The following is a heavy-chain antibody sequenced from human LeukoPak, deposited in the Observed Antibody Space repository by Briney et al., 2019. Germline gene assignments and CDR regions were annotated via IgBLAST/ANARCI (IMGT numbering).Heavy chain of an antibody. Sequence: ASVKVSCKASGYTFTGYYMHWVRQAPGQGLEWMGWMNPNSGNTGYAQKFQGRVTITRNTSISTAYMELSSLRSEDTAVYYCARGEVTETFFDYWGQGTLVTVSS. CDR1: GYTFTGYY. CDR2: MNPNSGNT. D-gene: IGHD2-21*02. CDR3: ARGEVTETFFDY. V-gene: IGHV1-8*03. J-gene: IGHJ4*02.